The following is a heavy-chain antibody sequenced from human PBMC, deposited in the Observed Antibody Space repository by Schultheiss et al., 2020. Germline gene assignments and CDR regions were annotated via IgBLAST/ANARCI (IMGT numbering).Heavy chain of an antibody. CDR3: ARDGVRENYFDY. V-gene: IGHV3-30-3*01. CDR2: ISYHENNQ. CDR1: GFTVSSNY. J-gene: IGHJ4*02. D-gene: IGHD1-26*01. Sequence: GESLKISCAASGFTVSSNYMSWVRQAPGKGLEWVAVISYHENNQYYADSVKGRFTISRDNSKNTVYLQMNSLRSEDTAVYYCARDGVRENYFDYWGQGTLVTVAS.